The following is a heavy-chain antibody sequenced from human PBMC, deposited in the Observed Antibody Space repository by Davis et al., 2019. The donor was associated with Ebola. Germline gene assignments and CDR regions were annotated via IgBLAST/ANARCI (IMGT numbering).Heavy chain of an antibody. V-gene: IGHV3-30*02. D-gene: IGHD6-19*01. CDR2: VRYDGSYQ. J-gene: IGHJ3*01. CDR3: AKDTSNVWFDV. Sequence: GGSLRLSCVASGFTFSTYAMHWVRQSPGRGLEWVAFVRYDGSYQFYADSVKGRFTISRDNSKNTLHLQMNSLRVEDTAIYYCAKDTSNVWFDVWGQGTMVTVSS. CDR1: GFTFSTYA.